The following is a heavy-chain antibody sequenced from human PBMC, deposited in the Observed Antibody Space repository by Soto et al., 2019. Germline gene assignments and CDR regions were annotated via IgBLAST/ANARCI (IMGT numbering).Heavy chain of an antibody. CDR2: ISGSGGST. CDR1: GFTFSSYA. J-gene: IGHJ3*02. D-gene: IGHD2-15*01. CDR3: ANHDSARYCSGGSNPICDAFDI. V-gene: IGHV3-23*01. Sequence: GGSLRLSCAASGFTFSSYAMSWVRQAPGKGLEWVSAISGSGGSTYYADSVKGRFTISRDNSKNTLYLQMNSLRAEDTAVYYCANHDSARYCSGGSNPICDAFDIWGQGTMVTVSS.